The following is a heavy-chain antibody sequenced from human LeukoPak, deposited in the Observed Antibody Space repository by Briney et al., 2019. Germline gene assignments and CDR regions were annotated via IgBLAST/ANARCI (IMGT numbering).Heavy chain of an antibody. J-gene: IGHJ4*02. D-gene: IGHD3-3*01. CDR3: ARGQGVRFLERLLPDFDY. V-gene: IGHV1-8*03. Sequence: ASVKVSCKASGYTFTSYDINWVRQATGQGLEWMGWMNPNSGNTGYAQKFQGRVTITRNTSISTAYMELSSLRSEDTAVYYCARGQGVRFLERLLPDFDYWGPGTLVTVSS. CDR1: GYTFTSYD. CDR2: MNPNSGNT.